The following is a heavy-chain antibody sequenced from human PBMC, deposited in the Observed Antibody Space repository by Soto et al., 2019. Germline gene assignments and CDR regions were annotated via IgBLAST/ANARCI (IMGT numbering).Heavy chain of an antibody. J-gene: IGHJ4*02. Sequence: PSETLSLTCTVSGGSISSSSYYWGWIRQPPGKGLEWIGYIYYSGSTYYTPSLKSRVIISADTSKNQFSLNLTSVTAADTAVYYCAREYTYGSNFFDCWGQGALVTVSS. CDR3: AREYTYGSNFFDC. CDR2: IYYSGST. V-gene: IGHV4-39*07. CDR1: GGSISSSSYY. D-gene: IGHD5-18*01.